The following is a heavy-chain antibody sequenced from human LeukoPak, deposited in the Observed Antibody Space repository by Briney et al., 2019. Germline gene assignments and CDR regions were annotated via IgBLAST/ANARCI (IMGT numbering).Heavy chain of an antibody. J-gene: IGHJ5*02. CDR2: ISSSSSYT. CDR1: GFTYSDYY. V-gene: IGHV3-11*05. CDR3: ARVTPPNNLFDP. Sequence: GVSVTLSCAASGFTYSDYYMIWIPQAPGKGLVGVSYISSSSSYTNYADSVKGRFTISRDNAKNSLYLQMNSLRAEDTAVYYCARVTPPNNLFDPWGQGTLVTVS.